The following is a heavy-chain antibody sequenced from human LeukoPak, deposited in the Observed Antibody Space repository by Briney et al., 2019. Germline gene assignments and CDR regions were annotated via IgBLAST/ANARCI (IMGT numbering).Heavy chain of an antibody. CDR3: ARVIGDYYMDV. Sequence: GGSLRLSCAASGFTFSSYSMNWVRQAPGKGLEWVSSISSSSYIYYADSVKGRFTISRDNAKNSLYLQMNSLRAEDTAVYYCARVIGDYYMDVWGKGTTVTVSS. CDR1: GFTFSSYS. J-gene: IGHJ6*03. D-gene: IGHD3-16*01. V-gene: IGHV3-21*01. CDR2: ISSSSYI.